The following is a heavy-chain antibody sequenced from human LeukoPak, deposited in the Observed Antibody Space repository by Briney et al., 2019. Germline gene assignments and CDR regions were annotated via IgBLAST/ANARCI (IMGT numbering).Heavy chain of an antibody. Sequence: GGSLRLSCAASGFTFSSYDMHWVRQATGKGLEWVSAIGTAGDTYYPGSVKGRFTISRENAKNSLYLQMNSLRAGDTAVYYCARGSLSYSSGWYRRDDNWFDPWGQGTLVTVSS. V-gene: IGHV3-13*01. J-gene: IGHJ5*02. CDR1: GFTFSSYD. D-gene: IGHD6-19*01. CDR3: ARGSLSYSSGWYRRDDNWFDP. CDR2: IGTAGDT.